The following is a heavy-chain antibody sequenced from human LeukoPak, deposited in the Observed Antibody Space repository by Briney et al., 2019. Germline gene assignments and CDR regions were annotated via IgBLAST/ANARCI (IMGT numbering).Heavy chain of an antibody. J-gene: IGHJ3*02. CDR2: ISYDGSNK. CDR3: ARRSAAKDAFDI. D-gene: IGHD6-25*01. Sequence: GGSLRLSCAASGFTFSSFAMHWVRQAPGKGLEWVAVISYDGSNKYYADSVKGRFTISRDNSKNTLYLQMNSLRAEDTAVYYCARRSAAKDAFDIWGQGTMVTVSS. CDR1: GFTFSSFA. V-gene: IGHV3-30*04.